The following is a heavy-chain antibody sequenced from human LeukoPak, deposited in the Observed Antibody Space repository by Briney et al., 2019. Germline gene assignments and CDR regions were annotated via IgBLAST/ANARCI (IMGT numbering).Heavy chain of an antibody. CDR1: GFTFSNYW. CDR3: ARDGSVTYHTAFDY. J-gene: IGHJ4*02. Sequence: TGGSLRLSCSVSGFTFSNYWMTWVRQAPGRGLECLAIINEDGSEKHHVDSVKGRFTISRDNAKNLLFLEMNSLRDEDTAVYYCARDGSVTYHTAFDYWGQGTLVSVSS. D-gene: IGHD6-19*01. CDR2: INEDGSEK. V-gene: IGHV3-7*01.